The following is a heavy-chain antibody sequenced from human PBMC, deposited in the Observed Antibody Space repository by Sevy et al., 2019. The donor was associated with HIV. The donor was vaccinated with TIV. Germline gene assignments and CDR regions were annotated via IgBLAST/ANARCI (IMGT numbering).Heavy chain of an antibody. Sequence: GGSLRLSCAASGFTFSSYSMNWVRQAPGKGLEWVSSISSSSSYIYYADSVKVRFTISRDNAKNSLYLQMNSLRAEDTAVYYSARVYNFWSGYYRGWDYFDYWGQGTLVTVSS. CDR2: ISSSSSYI. CDR1: GFTFSSYS. CDR3: ARVYNFWSGYYRGWDYFDY. V-gene: IGHV3-21*01. D-gene: IGHD3-3*01. J-gene: IGHJ4*02.